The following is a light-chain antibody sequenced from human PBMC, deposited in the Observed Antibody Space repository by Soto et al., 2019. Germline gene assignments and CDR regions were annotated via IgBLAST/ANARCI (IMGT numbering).Light chain of an antibody. J-gene: IGKJ2*01. CDR3: QQYNSYSPT. V-gene: IGKV1-5*01. CDR1: QSITNY. CDR2: DAS. Sequence: DLQMTPSPSSLSASVGDRVTITCRASQSITNYLNWYQQKPGKAPKLLIYDASSLESGVPSRFSGSGSGTEFTLTISSLQPDDFATYYCQQYNSYSPTFGQGTKLEIK.